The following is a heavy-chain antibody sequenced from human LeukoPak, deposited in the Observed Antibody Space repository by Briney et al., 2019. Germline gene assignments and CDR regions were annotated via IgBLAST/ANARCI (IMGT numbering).Heavy chain of an antibody. Sequence: GGSLRLSCAASGFTFSTYAMSWVRQAPGKGLEWVSVISGSGGNTYYADSVKGRFTISRDNSKNTLYLQMNSLRAEDTAVYYCMKRGREYSGHDSWGQGILVTVSS. D-gene: IGHD5-12*01. V-gene: IGHV3-23*01. CDR3: MKRGREYSGHDS. CDR1: GFTFSTYA. J-gene: IGHJ5*01. CDR2: ISGSGGNT.